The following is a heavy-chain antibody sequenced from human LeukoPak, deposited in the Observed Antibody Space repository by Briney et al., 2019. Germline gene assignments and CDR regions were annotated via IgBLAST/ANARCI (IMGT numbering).Heavy chain of an antibody. CDR3: ARDPVLNAFGELLYYYYYYGMDV. V-gene: IGHV1-46*01. CDR1: GYTFTSYY. J-gene: IGHJ6*02. D-gene: IGHD3-10*01. Sequence: ASVKVSCKASGYTFTSYYMHWVRQAPGQGLEWMGIINPSGGSTSYAQKFQGRVTMTRDTSTSTVYMELGSLRSEDTAVYYCARDPVLNAFGELLYYYYYYGMDVWGQGTTVTVSS. CDR2: INPSGGST.